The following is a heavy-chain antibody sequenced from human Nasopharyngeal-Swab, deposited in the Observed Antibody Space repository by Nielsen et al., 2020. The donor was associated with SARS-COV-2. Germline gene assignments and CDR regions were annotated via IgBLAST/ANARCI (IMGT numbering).Heavy chain of an antibody. V-gene: IGHV4-31*02. CDR3: ARDREYFQH. CDR2: IYYSGST. J-gene: IGHJ1*01. Sequence: CQAPGKGVEWIGYIYYSGSTHYNPSLKSRVTISVDTSKNQFSLKLSSVTAADTAVYYCARDREYFQHWGQGTLVTVSS.